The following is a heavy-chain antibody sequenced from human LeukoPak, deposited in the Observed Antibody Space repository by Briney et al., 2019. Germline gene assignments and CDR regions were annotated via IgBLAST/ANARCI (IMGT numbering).Heavy chain of an antibody. V-gene: IGHV3-74*01. J-gene: IGHJ4*02. CDR2: INSDGTII. CDR3: ARSMYCGGDCYYYFDY. CDR1: GFTFSSYW. D-gene: IGHD2-21*02. Sequence: GGSLRLSCAASGFTFSSYWMHWVRQAPGKGLVWVSRINSDGTIIGYADSVKGRFTISRDNAKNTLYLQMNSLRADDAAVYYCARSMYCGGDCYYYFDYWGQGTLVTVAS.